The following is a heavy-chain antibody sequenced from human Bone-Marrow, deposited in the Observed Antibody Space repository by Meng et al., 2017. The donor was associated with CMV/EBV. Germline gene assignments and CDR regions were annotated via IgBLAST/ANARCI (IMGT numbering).Heavy chain of an antibody. CDR1: GFTFTRHD. V-gene: IGHV3-30*02. J-gene: IGHJ4*02. D-gene: IGHD3-3*01. Sequence: GGSLRLSCAVSGFTFTRHDMHWVRQAPGKGLEWVSFIRYDGSNKYYADSVKGRFTISRDNSKNTLYLQMNSLRAEDTAVYYCAKGFDFWSGYYDGYWGQGTLVTVSS. CDR3: AKGFDFWSGYYDGY. CDR2: IRYDGSNK.